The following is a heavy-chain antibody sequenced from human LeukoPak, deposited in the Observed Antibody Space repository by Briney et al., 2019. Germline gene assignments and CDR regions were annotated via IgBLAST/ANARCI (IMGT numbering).Heavy chain of an antibody. CDR1: GGSISIYY. CDR2: TYTSGST. D-gene: IGHD3-10*01. V-gene: IGHV4-4*07. CDR3: ARGGLLWFGELLYHYGMDV. Sequence: SETLSLTCIVSGGSISIYYWSWIRQPAGGGLEWIGRTYTSGSTNYNPSLKSRVTMSVDTSKNQFSLKLSSVTAADTAVYYCARGGLLWFGELLYHYGMDVWGQGTTVTVSS. J-gene: IGHJ6*02.